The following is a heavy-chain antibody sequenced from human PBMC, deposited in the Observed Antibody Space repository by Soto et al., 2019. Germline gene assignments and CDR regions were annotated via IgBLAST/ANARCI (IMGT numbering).Heavy chain of an antibody. Sequence: QVQLQQWAAGLLKPSETLSLTGAVYGASFSGYYWSWIRQPPGKGLEWIGEINHSGSINYNPSLKSRVTISVDMSKNQFSLKLSSVTAADTAVYYCARGPPLGARDYWGQGTLVTVSS. CDR3: ARGPPLGARDY. V-gene: IGHV4-34*02. D-gene: IGHD1-26*01. J-gene: IGHJ4*02. CDR2: INHSGSI. CDR1: GASFSGYY.